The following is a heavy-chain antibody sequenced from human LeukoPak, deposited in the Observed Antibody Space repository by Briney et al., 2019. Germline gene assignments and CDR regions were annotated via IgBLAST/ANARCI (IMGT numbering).Heavy chain of an antibody. CDR3: VPLPTGEY. CDR1: GFTFSNYA. Sequence: GGSLRLSCAASGFTFSNYAMSWVRQAPGKGLEWVSDINNSGGSTYYADSVKGRFTISRDNSKNTLYLQMNGLRAEDTAVYYCVPLPTGEYWGQGTLVTVSS. CDR2: INNSGGST. J-gene: IGHJ4*02. D-gene: IGHD3-16*01. V-gene: IGHV3-23*01.